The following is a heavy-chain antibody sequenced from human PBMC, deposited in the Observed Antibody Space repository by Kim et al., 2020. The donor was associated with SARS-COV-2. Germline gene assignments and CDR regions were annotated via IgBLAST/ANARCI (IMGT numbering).Heavy chain of an antibody. CDR3: ERGTTVVPHWYFDL. V-gene: IGHV4-34*01. CDR1: GGSLSGYY. CDR2: VHHSGST. D-gene: IGHD4-4*01. Sequence: SETLSLTCAVSGGSLSGYYWTWIRQSPEMGLEWIGEVHHSGSTNYIPSLEGGVTISIDTSNNQFSLKLTSLTAADTAIYFFERGTTVVPHWYFDLWGRGTLVTVSS. J-gene: IGHJ2*01.